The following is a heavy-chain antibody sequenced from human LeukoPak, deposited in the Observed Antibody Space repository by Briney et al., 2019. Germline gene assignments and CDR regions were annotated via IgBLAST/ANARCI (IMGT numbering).Heavy chain of an antibody. J-gene: IGHJ5*02. Sequence: PSETLSLTCTVSGDSISSSLYSWAWIRQPPGKGLEWIGSIYYSGNTYYNPSLKSRVTISVDTSKNQFSLKLSSVTAADTAVYYCARAKVPRITIFGVVTSRLNWFDPWGQGTLVTVSS. CDR3: ARAKVPRITIFGVVTSRLNWFDP. D-gene: IGHD3-3*01. CDR1: GDSISSSLYS. CDR2: IYYSGNT. V-gene: IGHV4-39*01.